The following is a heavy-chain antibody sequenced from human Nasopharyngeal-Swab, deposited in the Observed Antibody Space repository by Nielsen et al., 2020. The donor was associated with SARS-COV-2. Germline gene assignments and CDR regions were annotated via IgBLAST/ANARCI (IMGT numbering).Heavy chain of an antibody. CDR1: GFTFSSYS. Sequence: GESLKIPCAASGFTFSSYSMNWVRQAPGKGLEWVSSISSSSSYIYYADSVKGRFTISRDNAKNSLYLQMNSLRAEDTAVYYCARVDADYDFWSGSKSGLFDYWGQGTLVTVSS. J-gene: IGHJ4*02. CDR3: ARVDADYDFWSGSKSGLFDY. CDR2: ISSSSSYI. V-gene: IGHV3-21*01. D-gene: IGHD3-3*01.